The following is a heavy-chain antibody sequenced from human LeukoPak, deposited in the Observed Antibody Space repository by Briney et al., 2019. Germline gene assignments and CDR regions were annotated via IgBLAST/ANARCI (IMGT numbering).Heavy chain of an antibody. Sequence: SVKVSCKVSGYTLTELSIHWVRQAPGKGLEWMGGFDPEDGETIYAQNFQGRVTMTEDTSTATAYMALSSLRSEDTAVYFCETDYYGSGSYSPQAFDIWGQGTMVTVSS. J-gene: IGHJ3*02. V-gene: IGHV1-24*01. CDR3: ETDYYGSGSYSPQAFDI. CDR2: FDPEDGET. CDR1: GYTLTELS. D-gene: IGHD3-10*01.